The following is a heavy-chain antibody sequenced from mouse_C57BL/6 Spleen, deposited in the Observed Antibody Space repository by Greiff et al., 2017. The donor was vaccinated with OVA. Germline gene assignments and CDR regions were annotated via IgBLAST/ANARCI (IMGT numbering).Heavy chain of an antibody. CDR3: TRGGTGY. D-gene: IGHD3-3*01. CDR1: GYTFTDYE. CDR2: IDPETGGT. J-gene: IGHJ2*01. Sequence: VQLQQSGAELVRPGAPVTLSCKASGYTFTDYEMHWVKQTPVHGLEWIGAIDPETGGTAYNQKFKGKAILTADKSSSTAYMELRSLTSEDSAVYYCTRGGTGYWGQGTTLTVSS. V-gene: IGHV1-15*01.